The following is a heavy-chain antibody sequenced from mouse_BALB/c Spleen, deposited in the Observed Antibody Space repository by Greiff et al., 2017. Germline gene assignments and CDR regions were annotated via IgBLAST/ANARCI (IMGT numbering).Heavy chain of an antibody. CDR3: ARRRGIGTTGRLNYYAMDY. CDR2: IWWDDDK. V-gene: IGHV8-8*01. J-gene: IGHJ4*01. Sequence: QVTLKVSGPGILQPSQTLSLTCSFSGFSLSTSGMGVGWIRQPSGKGLEWLAHIWWDDDKRYNPALKSRLTISKDTSSNQVFLKIASVDTADTATYYCARRRGIGTTGRLNYYAMDYWGQGTSVTVSS. D-gene: IGHD2-14*01. CDR1: GFSLSTSGMG.